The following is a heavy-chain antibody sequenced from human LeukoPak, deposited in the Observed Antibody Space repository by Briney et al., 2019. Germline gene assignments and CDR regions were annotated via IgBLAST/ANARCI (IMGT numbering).Heavy chain of an antibody. V-gene: IGHV3-74*01. CDR2: ILSDGNSP. D-gene: IGHD4-23*01. CDR1: GFTFSVYW. J-gene: IGHJ4*02. Sequence: GGSLRLSCAASGFTFSVYWMHWVRQAPGKGLVWVSHILSDGNSPTYADSVKGRFTVSRDNAKNSLYLQMNSLRAEDTAVYYCARGDVAVVDLYYFDYWGQGTLVTVSS. CDR3: ARGDVAVVDLYYFDY.